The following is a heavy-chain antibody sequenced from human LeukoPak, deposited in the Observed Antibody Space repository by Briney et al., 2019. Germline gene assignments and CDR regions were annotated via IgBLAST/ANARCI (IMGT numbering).Heavy chain of an antibody. V-gene: IGHV3-48*03. J-gene: IGHJ4*02. Sequence: QPGGSLRLSCAASGFTFSSYEMNWVRQAPGKGLEWVSYTSSSGSTIYYADSVKGRFTISRDNAKKSLYLQMNSLRAEDTAVYYCAGVPTVGSGGYQFDYWGQGTLVTVSS. CDR3: AGVPTVGSGGYQFDY. CDR2: TSSSGSTI. D-gene: IGHD2-15*01. CDR1: GFTFSSYE.